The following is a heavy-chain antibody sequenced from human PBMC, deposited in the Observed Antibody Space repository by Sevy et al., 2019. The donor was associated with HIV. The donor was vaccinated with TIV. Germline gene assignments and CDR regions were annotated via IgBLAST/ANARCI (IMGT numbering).Heavy chain of an antibody. Sequence: GGYLRLSCAASGFTFSNYAMSWVRQAPGKGLEWVSSIRISGGNTYYADSVKGRFTISRDNSKNTLYLQMNSLRAEDTAVYYCAKEWTQLSDWYGELDYWGQGSVVTVSS. CDR2: IRISGGNT. J-gene: IGHJ4*02. CDR1: GFTFSNYA. V-gene: IGHV3-23*01. CDR3: AKEWTQLSDWYGELDY. D-gene: IGHD6-19*01.